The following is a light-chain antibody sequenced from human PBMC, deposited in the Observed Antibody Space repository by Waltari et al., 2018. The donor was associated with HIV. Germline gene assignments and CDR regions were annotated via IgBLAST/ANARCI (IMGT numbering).Light chain of an antibody. CDR1: QSVFYSSNNKNY. Sequence: DIVMTQSPDSLAVSLGERATINCKSSQSVFYSSNNKNYLAWYQQKPRQPPKLLIYWASTRESGVPDRFSGSGSGKDFTLTISSLQAEDVAVYFCQQYSSVPPTFGQGTKVEIK. CDR3: QQYSSVPPT. J-gene: IGKJ1*01. V-gene: IGKV4-1*01. CDR2: WAS.